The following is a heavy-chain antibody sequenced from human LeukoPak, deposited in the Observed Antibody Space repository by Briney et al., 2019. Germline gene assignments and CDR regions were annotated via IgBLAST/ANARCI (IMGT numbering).Heavy chain of an antibody. V-gene: IGHV4-59*01. J-gene: IGHJ4*02. CDR3: ARGREDTAMAFDY. Sequence: SETLSLTCTVSGGSISSYYWSWIRQPPGKGLEWIGYIYYSGSTNYNPSLKSRVTISVDTSKNQFSLKLSSVTAADTAVYYCARGREDTAMAFDYWGQGTLATVSS. D-gene: IGHD5-18*01. CDR1: GGSISSYY. CDR2: IYYSGST.